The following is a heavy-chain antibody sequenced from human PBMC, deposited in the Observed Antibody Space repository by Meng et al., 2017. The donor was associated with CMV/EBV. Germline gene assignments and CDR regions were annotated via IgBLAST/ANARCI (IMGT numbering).Heavy chain of an antibody. V-gene: IGHV4-38-2*02. CDR1: GYSISSGYY. D-gene: IGHD2-2*01. CDR3: ARVRYCDSSACYQWYDF. CDR2: IHHSGNT. J-gene: IGHJ4*02. Sequence: SETLSLPCTVSGYSISSGYYWGWIRQPPGKELEWIGSIHHSGNTYYNPSLKSRVTISIDTSKNQFSLKLSSVTAADTAVYYCARVRYCDSSACYQWYDFWGQGTLVTVSS.